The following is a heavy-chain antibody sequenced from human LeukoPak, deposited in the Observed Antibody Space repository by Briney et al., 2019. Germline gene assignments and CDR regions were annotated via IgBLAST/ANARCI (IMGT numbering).Heavy chain of an antibody. CDR3: ARETWSRGGDAFDI. CDR1: ESTFRTYW. D-gene: IGHD2-8*01. J-gene: IGHJ3*02. CDR2: INSDESST. Sequence: GGSLRLSCEASESTFRTYWMHWVRQAPGKGLVWVSRINSDESSTNYADSVKGRFTISRDNAKNTLYLQMNSLKAEDTGVHFCARETWSRGGDAFDIWGQGTMVTVSS. V-gene: IGHV3-74*01.